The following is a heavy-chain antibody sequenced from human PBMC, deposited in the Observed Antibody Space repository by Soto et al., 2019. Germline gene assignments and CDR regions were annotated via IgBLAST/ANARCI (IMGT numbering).Heavy chain of an antibody. Sequence: GGSLRLSCGASGFIFSKYGMHWVRQAPGKGLEWVAVISYDGSNKYYAESVKGRFIISRDKSENTLYLQMNSLRAEDTALYYCAKDLGSGKPYYYYAMDVWGQGTTVTVSS. V-gene: IGHV3-30*18. D-gene: IGHD3-10*01. CDR3: AKDLGSGKPYYYYAMDV. CDR2: ISYDGSNK. J-gene: IGHJ6*02. CDR1: GFIFSKYG.